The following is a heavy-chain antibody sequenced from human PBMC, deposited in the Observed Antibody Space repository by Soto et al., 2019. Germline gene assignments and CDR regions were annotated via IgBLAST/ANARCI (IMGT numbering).Heavy chain of an antibody. Sequence: GGSLRLSCAASGFTFSSYWMSWVRQAPGKGLEWVANIKQDGSEKYYVDSVKGRFTISRDNTKNSLYLQMNSLRAEDTAVYSWARSHLQYDYESSGYYQTFDYWGQGTLVTVSS. CDR1: GFTFSSYW. CDR3: ARSHLQYDYESSGYYQTFDY. J-gene: IGHJ4*02. CDR2: IKQDGSEK. V-gene: IGHV3-7*03. D-gene: IGHD3-22*01.